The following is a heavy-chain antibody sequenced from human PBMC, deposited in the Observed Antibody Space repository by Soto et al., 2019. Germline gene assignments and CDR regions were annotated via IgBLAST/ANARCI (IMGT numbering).Heavy chain of an antibody. CDR2: IIRIFGTA. CDR1: RGTFSSYA. J-gene: IGHJ4*02. Sequence: SVDVTCKASRGTFSSYAISWVRQAPGQGLEGMGGIIRIFGTANYAQKFQGRVTITADESTSTAYMELSSLRSEDTAVYYCARDYYDSSGHADYWGQGNLVTVS. D-gene: IGHD3-22*01. CDR3: ARDYYDSSGHADY. V-gene: IGHV1-69*13.